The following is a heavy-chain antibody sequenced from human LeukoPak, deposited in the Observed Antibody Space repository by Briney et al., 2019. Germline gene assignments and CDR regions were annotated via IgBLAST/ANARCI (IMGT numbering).Heavy chain of an antibody. Sequence: SETLSLTCAVYGGSFSGYYWSWIRQPPGKGLEWIGEINHSGSTNYNPSLKSRVTISVDTSKNQFSLKLSSVTAEDTAVYYCARDVTPFIWGQGTLVTVSS. V-gene: IGHV4-34*01. CDR1: GGSFSGYY. D-gene: IGHD2-15*01. CDR3: ARDVTPFI. CDR2: INHSGST. J-gene: IGHJ4*02.